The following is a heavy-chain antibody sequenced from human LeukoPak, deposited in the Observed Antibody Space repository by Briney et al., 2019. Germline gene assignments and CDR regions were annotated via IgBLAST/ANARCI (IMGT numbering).Heavy chain of an antibody. Sequence: ASVKVSCKASGYTFTGYYMHWVRQAPGQGLEWMGWISAYNGNTNYAQKLQGRVTVTTDTSTSTAYMELRSLRSDDTAVYYCATTPYEYYFDYWGQGTLVTVSS. CDR2: ISAYNGNT. J-gene: IGHJ4*02. CDR3: ATTPYEYYFDY. D-gene: IGHD3-3*01. V-gene: IGHV1-18*04. CDR1: GYTFTGYY.